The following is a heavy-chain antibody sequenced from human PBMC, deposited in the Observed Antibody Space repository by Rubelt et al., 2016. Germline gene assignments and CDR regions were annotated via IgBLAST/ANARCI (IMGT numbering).Heavy chain of an antibody. J-gene: IGHJ4*02. CDR1: GYTFTSYY. Sequence: SGAEVKKPGASVKVSCKASGYTFTSYYMYWVRQAPGQGLEWVGIINPSGGSTSYAQKFQGRVTVTGDTSTRTVYMELSSLRSEDTAVYYCARSPPRLVGSTIESDNWGQGTLVTVSS. CDR3: ARSPPRLVGSTIESDN. CDR2: INPSGGST. D-gene: IGHD1-26*01. V-gene: IGHV1-46*01.